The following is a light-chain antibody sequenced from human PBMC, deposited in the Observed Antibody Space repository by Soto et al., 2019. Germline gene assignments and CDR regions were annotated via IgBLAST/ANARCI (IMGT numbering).Light chain of an antibody. V-gene: IGLV2-23*02. CDR2: EVS. CDR1: SSDVGRYNL. CDR3: CSYAGSTTFVV. Sequence: QSVLTQPASVSGSPGQSITISCTGTSSDVGRYNLVSWYQQHPGKAPKLMIYEVSKRPSGVSNRFSGSKSGNTASLTISGLQAEDEDDYYCCSYAGSTTFVVFGGGTKLTVL. J-gene: IGLJ2*01.